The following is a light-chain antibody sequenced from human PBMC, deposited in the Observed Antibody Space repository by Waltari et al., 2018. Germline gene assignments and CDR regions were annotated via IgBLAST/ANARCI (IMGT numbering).Light chain of an antibody. CDR1: PSVSSN. CDR3: QQYNNWPRGT. CDR2: GAS. Sequence: EIVMTQSPATLSVSPGERATLSCRASPSVSSNLAWYQQKPGQAPRLLIYGASTRATGIPARFSGSGSGTEFTLTISSLQSEDFAVYYCQQYNNWPRGTFGQGTRLEIK. V-gene: IGKV3-15*01. J-gene: IGKJ5*01.